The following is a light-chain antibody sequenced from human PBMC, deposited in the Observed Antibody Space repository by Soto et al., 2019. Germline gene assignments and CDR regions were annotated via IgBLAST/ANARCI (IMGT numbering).Light chain of an antibody. CDR2: HAS. J-gene: IGKJ5*01. Sequence: EIVMTQSRATLSFSPEESATLSCRPSQSVNSKLAWYQQNPGQSPTLVIYHASTRATGIPARFSGSGSGTEFTLTISSLQSEDFAVYYCQEYNNCPLVTFGQGTRLEIK. V-gene: IGKV3D-15*01. CDR3: QEYNNCPLVT. CDR1: QSVNSK.